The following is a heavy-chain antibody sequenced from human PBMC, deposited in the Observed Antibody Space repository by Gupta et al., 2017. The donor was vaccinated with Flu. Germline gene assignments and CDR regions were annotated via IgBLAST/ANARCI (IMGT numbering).Heavy chain of an antibody. CDR1: GFTFSSYG. CDR3: AKGEYSSSGYYYYGMDV. J-gene: IGHJ6*02. CDR2: IAYDGSNK. V-gene: IGHV3-30*18. Sequence: QVQLVESGGGVVQPGRSLRLSCAASGFTFSSYGMHWVRQVPGKGREGVAFIAYDGSNKYYADSVKGRYTISRDNSKNTLYLQMNSLRAEDTAVYYCAKGEYSSSGYYYYGMDVWGQGTTVTVSS. D-gene: IGHD6-6*01.